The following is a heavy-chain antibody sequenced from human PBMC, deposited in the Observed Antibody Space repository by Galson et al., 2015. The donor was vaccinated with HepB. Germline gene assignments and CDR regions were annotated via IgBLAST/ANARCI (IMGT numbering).Heavy chain of an antibody. CDR2: IRYDGSNK. CDR3: VRESGDIFRRLYYFDF. Sequence: SLRLSCAASGFTFSSYTMHWVRQAPGKGLEWVAVIRYDGSNKYYGESVKGRFTISRDNSKNTVYLQMTSLRAEDTAVYYCVRESGDIFRRLYYFDFWGQGTLVTVSS. CDR1: GFTFSSYT. J-gene: IGHJ4*02. V-gene: IGHV3-33*01. D-gene: IGHD3-9*01.